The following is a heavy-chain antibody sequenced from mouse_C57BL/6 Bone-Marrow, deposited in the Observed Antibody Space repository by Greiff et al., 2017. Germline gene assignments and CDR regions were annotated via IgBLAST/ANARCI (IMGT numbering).Heavy chain of an antibody. D-gene: IGHD2-2*01. J-gene: IGHJ2*01. CDR2: IYPGSGNT. CDR1: GYSFTSYY. Sequence: QVQLQQSGPELVKPGASVKISCKASGYSFTSYYIHWVKQRPGQGLEWIGWIYPGSGNTKYNEKFKGKATLTEDTSSSAAYMQLRSLTSEASAVYYGTRGRVTTLYYFDSWGQGTTLTVSS. CDR3: TRGRVTTLYYFDS. V-gene: IGHV1-66*01.